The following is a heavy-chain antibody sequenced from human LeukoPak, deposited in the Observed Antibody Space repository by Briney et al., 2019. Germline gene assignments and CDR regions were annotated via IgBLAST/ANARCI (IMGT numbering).Heavy chain of an antibody. J-gene: IGHJ3*02. CDR2: INPNTGGT. V-gene: IGHV1-2*07. CDR3: GTTVRFGENGFVI. Sequence: GASVNVSCKASTDTFTGFYMHWVRQAPGQGLEWVGWINPNTGGTNSAHKLQGRVTLTRDPSINTSYMELTRLTYDDTAVYYCGTTVRFGENGFVIWGQGTSVTVSS. CDR1: TDTFTGFY. D-gene: IGHD3-10*01.